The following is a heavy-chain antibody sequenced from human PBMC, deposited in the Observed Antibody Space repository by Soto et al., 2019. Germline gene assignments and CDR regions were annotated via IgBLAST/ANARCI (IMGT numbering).Heavy chain of an antibody. CDR2: IWDDGSRK. D-gene: IGHD3-10*01. V-gene: IGHV3-33*01. J-gene: IGHJ2*01. CDR3: VRDRGPMNMEVIITIGHLRL. CDR1: GFTFDTYA. Sequence: QVQLAESGGGVVQPGKSLRLSCEASGFTFDTYAMHWVRQAPGKGLEWVALIWDDGSRKEYSESVRGRFTISRDNSKNTLFLQMNTLKAEDTALYYCVRDRGPMNMEVIITIGHLRLWGRGALVSVST.